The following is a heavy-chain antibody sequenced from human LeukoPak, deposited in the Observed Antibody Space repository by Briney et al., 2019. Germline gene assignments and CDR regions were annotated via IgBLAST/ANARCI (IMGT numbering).Heavy chain of an antibody. V-gene: IGHV1-69*06. D-gene: IGHD4-17*01. Sequence: ASVKVSCKASGGTFSSYAISWVRQAPGQGLEWTGGIIPIFGTANYAQKFQGRVTITADKSTSTAYMELRSLRSDDTAVYYCARCGIVNDYGDYYYYYMDVWGKGTTVTISS. CDR3: ARCGIVNDYGDYYYYYMDV. CDR1: GGTFSSYA. J-gene: IGHJ6*03. CDR2: IIPIFGTA.